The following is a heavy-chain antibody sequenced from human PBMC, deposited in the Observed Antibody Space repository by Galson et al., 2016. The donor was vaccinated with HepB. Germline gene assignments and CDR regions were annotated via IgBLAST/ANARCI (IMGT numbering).Heavy chain of an antibody. J-gene: IGHJ6*04. V-gene: IGHV3-21*04. D-gene: IGHD6-6*01. CDR3: ASTPSSSIDFYYYGMDV. Sequence: SLRLSCAASGFTSRSYSMNWVRQAPGKGLEWVSSISSSSSYIYYADAVRGRFTMSRDNSKNTLYLQMNSLRAEDTAVYYCASTPSSSIDFYYYGMDVWGKGTTVTVSS. CDR2: ISSSSSYI. CDR1: GFTSRSYS.